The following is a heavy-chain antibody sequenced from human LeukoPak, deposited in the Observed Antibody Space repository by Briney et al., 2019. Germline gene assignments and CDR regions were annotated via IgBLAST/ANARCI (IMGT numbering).Heavy chain of an antibody. Sequence: GGSLRLSCAASGFTVSSNYMSWVRQAPGKGLEWVSVIYSGGSTYYADSVKGRFTISRDNSKNTLYLQMNSLRAEDTAVYYCARGYCSGGSCYPRPWGQGTLVTVSS. CDR1: GFTVSSNY. D-gene: IGHD2-15*01. CDR2: IYSGGST. V-gene: IGHV3-53*01. J-gene: IGHJ5*02. CDR3: ARGYCSGGSCYPRP.